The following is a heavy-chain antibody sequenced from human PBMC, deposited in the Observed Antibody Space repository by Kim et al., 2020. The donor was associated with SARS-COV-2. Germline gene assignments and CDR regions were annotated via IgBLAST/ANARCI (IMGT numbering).Heavy chain of an antibody. CDR1: GFTFSSYW. D-gene: IGHD6-13*01. Sequence: GGSLRLSCAASGFTFSSYWMSWVRQAPGKGLEWVANIKQDGSEKYYVDSVKGRFTISRDNAKNSLYMQMNSLRAEDTAVYYCARDSIPYSSSWKYYYYYGMDVWGQGTTVTVSS. J-gene: IGHJ6*02. V-gene: IGHV3-7*01. CDR3: ARDSIPYSSSWKYYYYYGMDV. CDR2: IKQDGSEK.